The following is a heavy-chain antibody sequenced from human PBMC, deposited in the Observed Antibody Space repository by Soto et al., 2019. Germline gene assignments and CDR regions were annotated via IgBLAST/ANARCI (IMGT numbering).Heavy chain of an antibody. J-gene: IGHJ6*02. CDR1: GGTFSTYA. Sequence: QVQLVQSGAEVKKPGSSVKVSCKAPGGTFSTYAISWVRQAPGQGLEWMGGVIPIFGTPKYAQKFQGRVTITADESTSTGDIELRSLRSEDTAVYYYARSQGGSSSLDIYYYYYYGMDVWGQGTTVTVSS. CDR2: VIPIFGTP. D-gene: IGHD2-15*01. V-gene: IGHV1-69*01. CDR3: ARSQGGSSSLDIYYYYYYGMDV.